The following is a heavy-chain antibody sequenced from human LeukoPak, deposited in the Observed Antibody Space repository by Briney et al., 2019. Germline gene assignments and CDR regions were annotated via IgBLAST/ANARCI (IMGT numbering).Heavy chain of an antibody. CDR1: GYSISSGYY. V-gene: IGHV4-38-2*02. CDR3: ARQGYADFSSRPFDY. D-gene: IGHD4-17*01. J-gene: IGHJ4*02. CDR2: IYHSGST. Sequence: SETLSLTCTVSGYSISSGYYWGWIRQPPGKGLEWIGSIYHSGSTYYNPSLKSRVTISVDTSKNQFSLKLRSVTAADTAMYYCARQGYADFSSRPFDYWGQGTLVTVSS.